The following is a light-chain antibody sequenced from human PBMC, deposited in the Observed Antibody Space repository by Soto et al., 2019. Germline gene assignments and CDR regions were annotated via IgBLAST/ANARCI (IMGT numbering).Light chain of an antibody. V-gene: IGLV2-8*01. CDR2: EVN. CDR1: SSDVGGYNY. Sequence: QSALTQPPSASGSPGQSVAISCTGTSSDVGGYNYVSWYQQHPGKALKLMIYEVNKRPSGVPDRFSGSKSGNTASLTVSGLQAEDEADYYCSSYAGSSNVFGTRTKVTVL. CDR3: SSYAGSSNV. J-gene: IGLJ1*01.